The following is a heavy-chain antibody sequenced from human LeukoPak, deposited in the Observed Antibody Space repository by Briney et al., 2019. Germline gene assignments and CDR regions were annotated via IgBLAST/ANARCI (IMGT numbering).Heavy chain of an antibody. CDR1: GFIFDDYA. J-gene: IGHJ4*02. Sequence: PGGSLRLSCAASGFIFDDYAMHWVRQAPGKGLEWVSGISWNGGRTAYADSVKGRLTISRDNAKNSLYLQMNSLRAEDTALYYCAKPIYDRSGYTIVGFDYWGQGTLVTVSS. D-gene: IGHD3-22*01. CDR2: ISWNGGRT. CDR3: AKPIYDRSGYTIVGFDY. V-gene: IGHV3-9*01.